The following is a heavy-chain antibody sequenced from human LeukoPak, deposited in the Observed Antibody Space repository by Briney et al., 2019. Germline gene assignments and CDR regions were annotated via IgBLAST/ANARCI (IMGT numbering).Heavy chain of an antibody. CDR2: INHSGST. CDR1: GGSFSGYY. J-gene: IGHJ6*02. CDR3: ARDGDCSSTSCGMDV. V-gene: IGHV4-34*01. Sequence: PSETLSLTCAVYGGSFSGYYWSWIRQPPGKGLEWIGEINHSGSTNYNPSLKSRVTISVDTSKNQFSLKLSSVTAADTAVYYCARDGDCSSTSCGMDVWGQGTTVTVSS. D-gene: IGHD2-2*01.